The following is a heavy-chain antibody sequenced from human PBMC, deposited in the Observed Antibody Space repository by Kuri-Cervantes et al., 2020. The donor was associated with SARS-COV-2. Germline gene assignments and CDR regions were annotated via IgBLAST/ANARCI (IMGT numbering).Heavy chain of an antibody. V-gene: IGHV4-34*01. J-gene: IGHJ4*02. Sequence: SQTLSLTCAVYGGSFSGYYWSWIRQPPGKGLEWIGEINHSGSTNYNPSLKSRVTILVDTSKNQFSLKLSSVTAADTAVYYCARKTGSYYPLFDYWGQGTLVTVSS. CDR3: ARKTGSYYPLFDY. D-gene: IGHD1-26*01. CDR1: GGSFSGYY. CDR2: INHSGST.